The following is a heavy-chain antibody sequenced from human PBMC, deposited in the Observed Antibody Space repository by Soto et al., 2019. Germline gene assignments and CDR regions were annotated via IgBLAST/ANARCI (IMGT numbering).Heavy chain of an antibody. CDR2: ISGSGGST. V-gene: IGHV3-23*01. Sequence: GGSLSLSCPASGFTFSSYPMSWVRQAPGNGLEWVSAISGSGGSTYYADSVKGQFSISRDNSKNTLYLQMNSLRAEDTAVYYCAKTLGYCSSTSCYKWRYFDYWGQGTLVTVSS. D-gene: IGHD2-2*02. CDR3: AKTLGYCSSTSCYKWRYFDY. J-gene: IGHJ4*02. CDR1: GFTFSSYP.